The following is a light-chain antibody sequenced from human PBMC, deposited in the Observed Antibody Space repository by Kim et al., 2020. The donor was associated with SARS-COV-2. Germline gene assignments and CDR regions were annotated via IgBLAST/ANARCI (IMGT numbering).Light chain of an antibody. CDR3: QVWDSSSDHRV. CDR2: YDS. CDR1: NIGSKS. V-gene: IGLV3-21*04. J-gene: IGLJ3*02. Sequence: APGKTAMITWWGNNIGSKSVHWYQQKPGQAPVLVIYYDSDRPAGIPERFSGSNSGNTATLTISRVEAGDEADYYCQVWDSSSDHRVFGGGTQLTVL.